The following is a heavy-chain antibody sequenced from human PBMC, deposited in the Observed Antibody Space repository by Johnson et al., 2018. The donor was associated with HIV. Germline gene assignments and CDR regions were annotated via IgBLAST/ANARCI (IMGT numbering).Heavy chain of an antibody. CDR1: GFTFSSYA. D-gene: IGHD6-13*01. V-gene: IGHV3-30*04. J-gene: IGHJ3*02. CDR3: ARERTPAAAGTHDAFDI. Sequence: QVQLVESGGGVVQPGRSLRLSCAASGFTFSSYAMHWVRQAPGKGLEWVAVISYDGSNKYYADSVKGRFTISRDNAKNSLYLQMNSLRAEDTALYYCARERTPAAAGTHDAFDIWGQGTMVTVSS. CDR2: ISYDGSNK.